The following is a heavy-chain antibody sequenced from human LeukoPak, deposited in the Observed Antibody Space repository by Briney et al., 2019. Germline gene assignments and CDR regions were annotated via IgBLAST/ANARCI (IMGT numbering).Heavy chain of an antibody. CDR1: GGTFSSYA. D-gene: IGHD3-16*01. V-gene: IGHV1-69*04. Sequence: SVKVSCKASGGTFSSYAISWVRQAPGQGLEWMGRIIPILGIANYAQKFQGRVTITADKSTRTACMELSSLRSEDTAVYYCARDMTMGDYWDQGTLVTVSS. CDR2: IIPILGIA. CDR3: ARDMTMGDY. J-gene: IGHJ4*02.